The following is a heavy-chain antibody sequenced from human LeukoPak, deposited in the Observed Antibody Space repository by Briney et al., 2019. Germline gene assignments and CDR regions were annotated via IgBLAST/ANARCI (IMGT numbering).Heavy chain of an antibody. V-gene: IGHV3-30-3*01. CDR1: GFTFSRYA. D-gene: IGHD7-27*01. J-gene: IGHJ4*02. CDR3: ATIGDRRTGELYRIDY. Sequence: GGSLRLSCAASGFTFSRYAMHWVRQAPGKGLEWVAVVSYDGSNKYYADSVKGGFTISRDNSKNTLYLQMNSLRAEDAAIYYCATIGDRRTGELYRIDYWGQGTLVTVSS. CDR2: VSYDGSNK.